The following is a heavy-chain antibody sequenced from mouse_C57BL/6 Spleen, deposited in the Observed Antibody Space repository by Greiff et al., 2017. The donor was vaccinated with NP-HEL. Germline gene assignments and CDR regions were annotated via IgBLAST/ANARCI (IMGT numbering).Heavy chain of an antibody. CDR3: ARDYGNPYYFDY. D-gene: IGHD1-1*01. Sequence: QVQLQQSGPELVKPGASVKISCKASGYAFSSSWMNWVKQRPGKGLEWIGRIYPGDGATNYNGKFKGKATLTADKSSSTAYMQLSSLTSEDSAVYCCARDYGNPYYFDYWGQGTTLTVSS. J-gene: IGHJ2*01. CDR1: GYAFSSSW. CDR2: IYPGDGAT. V-gene: IGHV1-82*01.